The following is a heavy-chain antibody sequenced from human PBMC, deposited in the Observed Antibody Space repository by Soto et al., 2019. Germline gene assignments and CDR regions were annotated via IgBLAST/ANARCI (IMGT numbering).Heavy chain of an antibody. CDR1: GFTFISYA. D-gene: IGHD4-4*01. V-gene: IGHV3-48*02. CDR2: ISSSSSTI. CDR3: ARDLGGRDGYSYYYYGMDV. Sequence: GGSLRLSCAASGFTFISYAMNWVRQAPGKGLEWVSYISSSSSTIYYADSVKGRFTISRDNAKNSLYLQMNSLRDEDTAVYYCARDLGGRDGYSYYYYGMDVWGQGTTVTVSS. J-gene: IGHJ6*02.